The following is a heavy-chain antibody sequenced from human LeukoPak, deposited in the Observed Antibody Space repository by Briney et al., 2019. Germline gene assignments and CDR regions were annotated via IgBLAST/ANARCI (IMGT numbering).Heavy chain of an antibody. J-gene: IGHJ5*02. V-gene: IGHV3-30*04. CDR1: GFTFTNYA. CDR2: ISFTGGNK. Sequence: GGSLRLSCAASGFTFTNYAIHWVRQAPGKGLEWVSVISFTGGNKYYADSVKGRFTISRDNSKSTIFLQMNGLRAEDTAAYYCARGATDTTRWFDPWGQGTLVTVSS. CDR3: ARGATDTTRWFDP. D-gene: IGHD1-7*01.